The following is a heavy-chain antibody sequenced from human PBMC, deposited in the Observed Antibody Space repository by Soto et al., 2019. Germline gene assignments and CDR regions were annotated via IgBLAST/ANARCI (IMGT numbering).Heavy chain of an antibody. CDR1: AASFSKYY. J-gene: IGHJ4*02. CDR2: IYFNGNT. Sequence: SETLSLTCTVSAASFSKYYWSWIRQPPGKGLEWIGYIYFNGNTNYNPSLKRRVTISIDTSKKQISLNLTSVTDADTAVYYCASVTFGGVVLAHWGQGTLVTV. CDR3: ASVTFGGVVLAH. D-gene: IGHD3-16*01. V-gene: IGHV4-59*01.